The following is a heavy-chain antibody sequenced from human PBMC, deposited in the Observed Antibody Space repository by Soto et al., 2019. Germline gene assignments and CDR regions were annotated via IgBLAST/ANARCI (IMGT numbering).Heavy chain of an antibody. J-gene: IGHJ6*02. V-gene: IGHV4-34*01. CDR3: ARGRQVAPSALFRRAGDYSMDV. CDR2: ITHSGST. D-gene: IGHD2-2*01. CDR1: GGSFSGYS. Sequence: SETLSLTCAVYGGSFSGYSWSYIRQPPGKGLEWIGEITHSGSTNYNPSLKSRVAMALDTSKNQFSVKLRSVTAEDTAVYYCARGRQVAPSALFRRAGDYSMDVWGQGTTVTVS.